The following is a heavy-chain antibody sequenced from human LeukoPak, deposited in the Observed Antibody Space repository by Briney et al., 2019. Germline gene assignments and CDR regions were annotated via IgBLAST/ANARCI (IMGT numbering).Heavy chain of an antibody. J-gene: IGHJ6*03. V-gene: IGHV3-30*18. CDR3: AKYPGGFTGIVNYYHMDV. CDR1: GFTVSSNY. Sequence: GGSLRLSCAASGFTVSSNYMNWVRQAPGKGLEWVAVISYDGSNKYYTDSVKGRFTISRDNSKNTLFLQMNSLRAEDMALYYCAKYPGGFTGIVNYYHMDVWGKGTTVTVSS. D-gene: IGHD1-26*01. CDR2: ISYDGSNK.